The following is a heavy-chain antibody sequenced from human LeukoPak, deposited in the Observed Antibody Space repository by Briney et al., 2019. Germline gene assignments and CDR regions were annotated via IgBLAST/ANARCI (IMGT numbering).Heavy chain of an antibody. CDR3: AASLNWDRYYFDF. J-gene: IGHJ4*02. CDR2: FDPEQAET. D-gene: IGHD7-27*01. CDR1: GYTLAELP. V-gene: IGHV1-24*01. Sequence: ASVKVSCKVSGYTLAELPIHWVRQAPGKGLEWVGGFDPEQAETIYSQKFQDRVTMTEDAYTDTAYIEVDSLRSEDTAVYYCAASLNWDRYYFDFWGQGTLVTVSS.